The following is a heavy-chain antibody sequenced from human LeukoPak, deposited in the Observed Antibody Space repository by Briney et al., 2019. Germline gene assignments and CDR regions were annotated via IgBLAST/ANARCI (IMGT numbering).Heavy chain of an antibody. D-gene: IGHD4-11*01. CDR3: ASREVTTFVSDFDY. V-gene: IGHV1-69*05. CDR1: GATFSSYA. CDR2: IIPIFGPA. J-gene: IGHJ4*02. Sequence: ASVKVSCKASGATFSSYAISWVRQAPGQGLEWMGGIIPIFGPATYAQKFQGRVTITTDESTSTAYMELSSLRSEDTAVYYCASREVTTFVSDFDYWGQGTLVTVSS.